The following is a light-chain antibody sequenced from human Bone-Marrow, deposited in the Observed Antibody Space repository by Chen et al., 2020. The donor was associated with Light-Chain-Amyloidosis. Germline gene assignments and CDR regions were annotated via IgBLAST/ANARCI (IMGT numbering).Light chain of an antibody. V-gene: IGKV3-20*01. Sequence: EIVLTQSPGTLSLSPGEGANLSCRASHTISSNYLTWYQQKFCQAPRLLIYGSSSRATGIPDRFTGSGSGTDFTLTINRLDPEDFAMYYCQQYGTSPLTFGGGTKVEIK. J-gene: IGKJ4*01. CDR2: GSS. CDR1: HTISSNY. CDR3: QQYGTSPLT.